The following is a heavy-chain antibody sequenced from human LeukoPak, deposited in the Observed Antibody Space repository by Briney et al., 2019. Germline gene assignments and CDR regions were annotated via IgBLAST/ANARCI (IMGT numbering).Heavy chain of an antibody. D-gene: IGHD6-19*01. V-gene: IGHV4-39*01. CDR3: ARHDIAVAALDY. Sequence: TLSLTCTVSGGSISSSSYYWGWIRQPPGKGLEWIGSIYYSGSTYYNPSLKSRVTISVDTSKNQFSLKLSSVTAADTAVYYCARHDIAVAALDYWGQGTLVTVSS. CDR1: GGSISSSSYY. J-gene: IGHJ4*02. CDR2: IYYSGST.